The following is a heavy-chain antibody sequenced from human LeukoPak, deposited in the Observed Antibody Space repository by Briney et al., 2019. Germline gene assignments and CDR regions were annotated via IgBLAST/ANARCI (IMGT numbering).Heavy chain of an antibody. J-gene: IGHJ4*02. V-gene: IGHV4-34*01. D-gene: IGHD2-21*01. CDR1: GGSFSGYY. Sequence: PSETPSLTCAVYGGSFSGYYWSWIRQPPGKGLEWIGEINHSGSTNYNPSLKSRVTISVDTSKNQFSLKLSSVTAADTAVYYCARDFGGETDYWGQGTLVTVSS. CDR2: INHSGST. CDR3: ARDFGGETDY.